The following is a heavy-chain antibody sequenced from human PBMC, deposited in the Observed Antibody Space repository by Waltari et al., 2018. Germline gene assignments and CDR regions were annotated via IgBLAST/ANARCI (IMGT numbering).Heavy chain of an antibody. D-gene: IGHD4-17*01. CDR3: LARATVTPKFDY. Sequence: QVQLQESGPGLVKPSGTLSLTCAVSGGSINSPFWWIWVRQPPGKGLEWIGEFFNTGSPNYNPSLKSRVTISLDKSRNQFSLRLTSVTAADTAIYYCLARATVTPKFDYWGQGTLVTVSS. V-gene: IGHV4-4*02. CDR2: FFNTGSP. J-gene: IGHJ4*02. CDR1: GGSINSPFW.